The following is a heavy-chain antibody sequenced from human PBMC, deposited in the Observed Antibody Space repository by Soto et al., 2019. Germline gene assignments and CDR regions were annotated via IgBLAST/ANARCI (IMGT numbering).Heavy chain of an antibody. V-gene: IGHV3-23*01. D-gene: IGHD6-6*01. Sequence: EVQLLESGGGLVQPGESLRLSCAASGFTFSSYAMSWVRQAPGKGLEWVSVISGSDDSTYYADSVKGRFTISRDNSKNPLYLQMNSLRAADTAVYYCAKRSSSSTFDYWGQGPLVTVSS. CDR1: GFTFSSYA. CDR3: AKRSSSSTFDY. J-gene: IGHJ4*02. CDR2: ISGSDDST.